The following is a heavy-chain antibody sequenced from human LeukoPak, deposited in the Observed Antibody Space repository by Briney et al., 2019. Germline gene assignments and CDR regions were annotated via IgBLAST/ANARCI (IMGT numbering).Heavy chain of an antibody. Sequence: SETPSLTCTVSGGSISGGSYYWSWIRQPAGKGLEWIGRIYTSGSTNYNPSLKSRVTISVDTSKNQFSLKLSSVTAADTAVYYCARDRGEFDYWGQGTLVTVSS. CDR1: GGSISGGSYY. CDR3: ARDRGEFDY. J-gene: IGHJ4*02. CDR2: IYTSGST. V-gene: IGHV4-61*02. D-gene: IGHD3-10*01.